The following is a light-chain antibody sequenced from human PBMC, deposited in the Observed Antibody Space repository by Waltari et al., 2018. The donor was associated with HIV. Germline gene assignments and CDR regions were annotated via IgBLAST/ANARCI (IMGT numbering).Light chain of an antibody. V-gene: IGKV1-12*01. CDR2: AAS. J-gene: IGKJ4*01. CDR1: QDISRS. CDR3: QQADSLPLT. Sequence: DIQLTQSPSYVSASVGDTVTVTCRASQDISRSLAWYQQKPGKAPELLIFAASTLQSGVSSRFSGSGSGTSFTLTINTLRTEDFVTYYCQQADSLPLTFGGGTKVEI.